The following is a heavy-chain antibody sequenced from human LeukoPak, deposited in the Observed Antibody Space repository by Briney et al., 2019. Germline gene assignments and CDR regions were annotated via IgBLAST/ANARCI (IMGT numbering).Heavy chain of an antibody. D-gene: IGHD2-2*01. Sequence: GGSLRLSCAASGFTFSSYAMSWVRQAPGKGLEWVSAISGSGGSIYYADSVKGRFTISRDNSKNTLYLQMNSLRAEDTAVYYCAKGPIVVVPAGPFDYWGQGTLVTVSS. CDR2: ISGSGGSI. CDR1: GFTFSSYA. CDR3: AKGPIVVVPAGPFDY. J-gene: IGHJ4*02. V-gene: IGHV3-23*01.